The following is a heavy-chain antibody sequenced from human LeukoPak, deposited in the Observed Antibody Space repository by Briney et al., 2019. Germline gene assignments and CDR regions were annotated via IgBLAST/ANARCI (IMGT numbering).Heavy chain of an antibody. D-gene: IGHD3-10*01. J-gene: IGHJ4*02. CDR3: ARAVPMARGVNYYDY. Sequence: GGSLRLSCAASGFTVSTSDMHWVRQATGKGLEWVSAIGPTGDTYYPGSVKGRFTISRENARNSLYLQMNSLRAGDTAVYYCARAVPMARGVNYYDYWGQGTLVTVSS. CDR2: IGPTGDT. CDR1: GFTVSTSD. V-gene: IGHV3-13*01.